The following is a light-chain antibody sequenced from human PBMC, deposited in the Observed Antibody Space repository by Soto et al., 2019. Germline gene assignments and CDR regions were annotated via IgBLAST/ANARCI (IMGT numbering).Light chain of an antibody. CDR1: NSDVGSYNL. J-gene: IGLJ1*01. V-gene: IGLV2-23*02. CDR3: CSYAGSSTQSYV. Sequence: QSVLNQPASGYGSPGQSSTISCTGTNSDVGSYNLVSWYQQHPGKAPKVIIYEVSERPSGVSDRFSGSKSGNTASLMISGLQAEDEADYYCCSYAGSSTQSYVFGSGTKFTV. CDR2: EVS.